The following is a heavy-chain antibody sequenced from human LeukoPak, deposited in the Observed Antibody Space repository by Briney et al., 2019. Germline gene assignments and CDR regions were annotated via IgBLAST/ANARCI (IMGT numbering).Heavy chain of an antibody. CDR2: IYTSGST. J-gene: IGHJ4*02. CDR3: ARVSVAYCGGDCYLYYFDY. CDR1: GGSISSYY. D-gene: IGHD2-21*02. V-gene: IGHV4-4*07. Sequence: PSETLSLTCTVSGGSISSYYWSWIRQPAGKGLEWIGRIYTSGSTNYNPSLKSRVTMSVDTSKNQFSLKLSSVTAADTAVYCCARVSVAYCGGDCYLYYFDYWGQGTLVTVSS.